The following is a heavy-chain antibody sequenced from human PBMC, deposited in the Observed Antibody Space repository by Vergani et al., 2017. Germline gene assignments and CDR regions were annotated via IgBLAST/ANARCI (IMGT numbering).Heavy chain of an antibody. CDR3: ARDQLYCSGGSCYSGWFDP. V-gene: IGHV3-33*01. CDR1: GFTFSSYG. J-gene: IGHJ5*02. Sequence: QVQLVESGGGVVQPGRSLRLSCAASGFTFSSYGMHWVRQAPGKGLEWVAVIWYDGRNKYYADSVKGRFTISRDNSKNTLYLQMNSLRAEDTAVYYCARDQLYCSGGSCYSGWFDPWGQGTLVTVSS. CDR2: IWYDGRNK. D-gene: IGHD2-15*01.